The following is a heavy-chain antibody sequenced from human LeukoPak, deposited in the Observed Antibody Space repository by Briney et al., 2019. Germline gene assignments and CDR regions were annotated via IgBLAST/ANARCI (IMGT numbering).Heavy chain of an antibody. CDR1: GGPISGYY. V-gene: IGHV4-59*01. Sequence: SETLSLTCTVSGGPISGYYWIWIRQPPGKGLEWIGYIYSNGNTKYNPSLKSRSTISVDTSKNQFSLKLSSMTAADTAVYYCARVTGTSAILYWGPGTLVTVSS. CDR3: ARVTGTSAILY. J-gene: IGHJ4*02. D-gene: IGHD2-2*01. CDR2: IYSNGNT.